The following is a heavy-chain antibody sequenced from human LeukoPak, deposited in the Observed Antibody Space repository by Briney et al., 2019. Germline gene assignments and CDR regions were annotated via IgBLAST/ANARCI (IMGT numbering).Heavy chain of an antibody. D-gene: IGHD2-2*01. J-gene: IGHJ3*02. V-gene: IGHV4-30-2*01. Sequence: PSQTLSLTCTVSGGSISSGGYYWSRIRQPPGKGLEWIGYIYHSGSTYYNPSLKSRVTISVDRSKNQFSLKLSSVTAADTAVYYCARPRYCSSTSCYPFDAFDIWGQGTMVTVSS. CDR2: IYHSGST. CDR3: ARPRYCSSTSCYPFDAFDI. CDR1: GGSISSGGYY.